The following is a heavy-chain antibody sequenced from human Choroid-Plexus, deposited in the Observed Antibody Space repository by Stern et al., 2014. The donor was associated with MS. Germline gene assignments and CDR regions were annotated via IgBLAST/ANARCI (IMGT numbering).Heavy chain of an antibody. J-gene: IGHJ5*02. CDR1: GFTFGSCA. Sequence: GQLVESGGGVVQPGRPLRLSCVASGFTFGSCAMHWVRQAPGKGLEWEAGVSYDGSNKYYADSVKSRFTISRDNSQNTLYMQMSSLRPEDTAVYYCAKDRQYLTYFFDHWGQGSLVTVSS. CDR3: AKDRQYLTYFFDH. CDR2: VSYDGSNK. D-gene: IGHD2/OR15-2a*01. V-gene: IGHV3-30*18.